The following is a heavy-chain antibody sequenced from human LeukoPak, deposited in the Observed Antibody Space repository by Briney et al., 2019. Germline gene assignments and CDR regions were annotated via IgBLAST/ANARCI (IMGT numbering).Heavy chain of an antibody. V-gene: IGHV3-7*04. CDR3: ARGIEEWLYLYY. Sequence: GGSLRLSCAASGFTFAPYWMTWVRQAPGKGLEYVATMNRDGSEKYYVDSVKGRFTISRDNSKNSLSLQMDSLRAEDTAVYYCARGIEEWLYLYYWGQGALVTVAS. CDR1: GFTFAPYW. D-gene: IGHD3-3*01. J-gene: IGHJ4*02. CDR2: MNRDGSEK.